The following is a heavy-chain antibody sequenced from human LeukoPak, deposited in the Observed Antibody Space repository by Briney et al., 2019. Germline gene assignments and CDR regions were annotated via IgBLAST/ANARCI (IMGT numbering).Heavy chain of an antibody. CDR3: VKDRDFWSGLDV. J-gene: IGHJ6*02. CDR2: ISGSGHTI. Sequence: GGSLRLSCAASGFTFSDYYMSWIRQAPGKGLEWVSYISGSGHTIYYADSVKGRFTISRDNAKNSLYLQMNSLKLEDTALYYCVKDRDFWSGLDVWGQGTMVTVS. V-gene: IGHV3-11*01. CDR1: GFTFSDYY. D-gene: IGHD3-3*01.